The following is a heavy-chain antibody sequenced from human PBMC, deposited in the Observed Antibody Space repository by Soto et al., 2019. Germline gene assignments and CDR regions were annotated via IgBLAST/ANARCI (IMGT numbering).Heavy chain of an antibody. CDR1: GFTFSTYA. J-gene: IGHJ4*02. D-gene: IGHD3-22*01. CDR3: AKKSSGNSYFYFDY. V-gene: IGHV3-23*01. Sequence: PGESLKISCAASGFTFSTYAMGWVRQAPGKGLEWVSALTDSGGSTYYADSVKGRFTISRDNSRNTLFLQMNSLRAEDTAVYYCAKKSSGNSYFYFDYWGQGALVTVSS. CDR2: LTDSGGST.